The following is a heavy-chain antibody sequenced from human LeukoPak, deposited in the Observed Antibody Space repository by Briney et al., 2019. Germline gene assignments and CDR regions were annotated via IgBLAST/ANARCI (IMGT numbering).Heavy chain of an antibody. V-gene: IGHV3-48*01. CDR2: ISTGSGTI. CDR1: GITFSSYT. J-gene: IGHJ4*02. D-gene: IGHD6-13*01. Sequence: GGSLRLSCAASGITFSSYTMNWVRQAPGKGLQWISSISTGSGTIYYADSVKGRFTIPRDNAKNSLYLQMNSLRAEDTAVYYCAKIATPATGDYWGQGTLVTVSS. CDR3: AKIATPATGDY.